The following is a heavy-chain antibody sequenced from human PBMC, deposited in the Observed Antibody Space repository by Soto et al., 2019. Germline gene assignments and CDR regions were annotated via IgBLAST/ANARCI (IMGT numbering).Heavy chain of an antibody. CDR3: AKASYDILTGYSPDY. D-gene: IGHD3-9*01. V-gene: IGHV3-23*01. CDR1: GFTFNSYA. CDR2: ISGSGGST. Sequence: EVQLLESGGGLVQPGESLRLSCAASGFTFNSYAMSWVRQAPGKGLEWVSLISGSGGSTYYADSVKGRFTISRDNSKNTLYLQVNSLRAEDTAVYFCAKASYDILTGYSPDYWGQGTLVTVSS. J-gene: IGHJ4*02.